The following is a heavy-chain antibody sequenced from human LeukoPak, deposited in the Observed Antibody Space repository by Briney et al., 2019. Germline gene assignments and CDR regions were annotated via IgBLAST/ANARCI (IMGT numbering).Heavy chain of an antibody. J-gene: IGHJ4*02. CDR2: ISYDGSNK. CDR1: GVTFSSYG. CDR3: AKDPRKAVAVNYFDY. Sequence: GRSLRLSCAASGVTFSSYGMHWVRQAPGKGLEWEAVISYDGSNKYYADSVKGRFTISRDNSKNTLYLQMNSLRAEDTAVYYCAKDPRKAVAVNYFDYWGQGTLVTVSS. D-gene: IGHD6-19*01. V-gene: IGHV3-30*18.